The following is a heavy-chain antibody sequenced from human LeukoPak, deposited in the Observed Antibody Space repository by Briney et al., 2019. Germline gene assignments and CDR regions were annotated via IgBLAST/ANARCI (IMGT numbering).Heavy chain of an antibody. D-gene: IGHD1-26*01. J-gene: IGHJ2*01. CDR2: IYYSGST. Sequence: PSETLSLTCTVSGGSISSYYWSWIRQPPGKGLEWIGYIYYSGSTNYNPSLKSRVTISVDTSKNQFSLKLSSVTAADTAVYYCATRIVGVPRTYWYFDLWGRGTLVTVSS. CDR3: ATRIVGVPRTYWYFDL. V-gene: IGHV4-59*08. CDR1: GGSISSYY.